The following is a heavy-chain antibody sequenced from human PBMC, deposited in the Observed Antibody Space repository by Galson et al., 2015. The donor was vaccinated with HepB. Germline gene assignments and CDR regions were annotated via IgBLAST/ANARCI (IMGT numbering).Heavy chain of an antibody. CDR2: IYSDGRI. CDR1: GGSIRSGSYY. V-gene: IGHV4-61*02. CDR3: ARAVPSGSAFSWGPRYFHYYMDV. D-gene: IGHD5-12*01. Sequence: TLSLTCTVSGGSIRSGSYYWSWIRQPAGKGLEWIGRIYSDGRINTYNPSLRSRVTMSLDTSKKQFSLSLSSVTAADTAVYYCARAVPSGSAFSWGPRYFHYYMDVWGRGTTVTVSS. J-gene: IGHJ6*03.